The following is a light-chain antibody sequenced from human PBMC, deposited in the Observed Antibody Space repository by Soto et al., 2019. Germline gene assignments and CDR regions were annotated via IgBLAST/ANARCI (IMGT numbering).Light chain of an antibody. V-gene: IGKV3-11*01. J-gene: IGKJ1*01. CDR1: QSVSSY. CDR2: DAS. CDR3: QQYSNWPRT. Sequence: EILLTQSPATLSLSPGERATLSCRASQSVSSYLAWYQQKPGQAPRILIYDASNRDTGIPARFSGSGSGTDFTLPISRLEPEDFSVYYCQQYSNWPRTFGQGTKVDIK.